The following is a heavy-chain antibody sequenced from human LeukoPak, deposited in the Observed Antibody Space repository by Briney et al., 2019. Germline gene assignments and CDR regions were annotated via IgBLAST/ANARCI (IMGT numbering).Heavy chain of an antibody. J-gene: IGHJ4*02. CDR2: INPNSGGT. CDR3: ARAPYSSGWYRIDY. D-gene: IGHD6-19*01. Sequence: ASVKVSCKASGYTFTGYYMHWVRQAPGQGLEWMGWINPNSGGTNYAQKFQGRVTMTRDTSISTAYMELSRLRSDDTAVYYCARAPYSSGWYRIDYWGQGTLVTVSS. CDR1: GYTFTGYY. V-gene: IGHV1-2*02.